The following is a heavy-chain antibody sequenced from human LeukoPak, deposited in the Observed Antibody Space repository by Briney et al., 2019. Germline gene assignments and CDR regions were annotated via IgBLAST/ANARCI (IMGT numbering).Heavy chain of an antibody. J-gene: IGHJ4*02. D-gene: IGHD3-22*01. CDR1: GFTFSSYA. Sequence: GGSLRLSCAASGFTFSSYALHWVRQAPGKGLEWVAVISYDGSNKYYADSVKGRFTISRDNSKNTLYLQMNSLRAEDTAVYYCARSSGYYKHFDYWGQGTLVTVSS. CDR2: ISYDGSNK. CDR3: ARSSGYYKHFDY. V-gene: IGHV3-30-3*01.